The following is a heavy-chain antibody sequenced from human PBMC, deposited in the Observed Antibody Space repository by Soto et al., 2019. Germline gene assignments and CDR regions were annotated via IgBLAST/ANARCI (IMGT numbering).Heavy chain of an antibody. CDR3: SRDAWGGP. CDR1: GFNFNDYY. CDR2: INSDGTTT. Sequence: QVQLVQSGGGLVKPGGSLRLSCEASGFNFNDYYMSWIRQAPGQGLEWVSDINSDGTTTHYADSVKGRFTISRDNAKNSLYLQMVSLRVDDTAVYYCSRDAWGGPSGQGTLVTVSS. D-gene: IGHD3-10*01. J-gene: IGHJ5*02. V-gene: IGHV3-11*01.